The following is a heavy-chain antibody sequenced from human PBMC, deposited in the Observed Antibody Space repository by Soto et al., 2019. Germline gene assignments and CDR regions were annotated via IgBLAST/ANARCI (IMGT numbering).Heavy chain of an antibody. Sequence: QVQLVQSGAEVKKPGASVKVSCKASGYTFTSYAMHWVRQAPVQRLEWMGWINAGNGNTKYSQKFQGRVTITRDTSASTAYMELRSLRAEDTAVYSCARVGGGYYYCVAFDIWGQGTMVNVSS. CDR1: GYTFTSYA. CDR2: INAGNGNT. CDR3: ARVGGGYYYCVAFDI. J-gene: IGHJ3*02. D-gene: IGHD3-22*01. V-gene: IGHV1-3*01.